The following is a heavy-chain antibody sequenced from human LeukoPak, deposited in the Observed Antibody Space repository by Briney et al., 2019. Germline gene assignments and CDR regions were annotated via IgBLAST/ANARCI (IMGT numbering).Heavy chain of an antibody. CDR3: AKAFCSEKQCTLDS. CDR1: GFTFSAHY. V-gene: IGHV3-72*01. D-gene: IGHD3-3*01. Sequence: SGGSLRLSCAASGFTFSAHYMDWVRQAPGKGLEWVGGIREKVNSYTTVYAASVKGRFTISRDDSTNSVFLQMNSLKTEDTAVYYCAKAFCSEKQCTLDSWGQGTLVSVSS. CDR2: IREKVNSYTT. J-gene: IGHJ4*02.